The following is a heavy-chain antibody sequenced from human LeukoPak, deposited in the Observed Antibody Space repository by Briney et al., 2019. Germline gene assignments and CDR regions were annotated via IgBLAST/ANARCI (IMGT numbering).Heavy chain of an antibody. J-gene: IGHJ4*02. CDR2: IYTSGST. CDR1: GGSISSGSYY. D-gene: IGHD3-10*01. CDR3: ASELAGIFDY. V-gene: IGHV4-61*02. Sequence: SETLSLTCTVSGGSISSGSYYWSWIRQPAGKGLEWIGRIYTSGSTNYNPSLKSRVTISVDTTKNQFSLKLSSVTAADTAVYYCASELAGIFDYWGQGTLVTVSS.